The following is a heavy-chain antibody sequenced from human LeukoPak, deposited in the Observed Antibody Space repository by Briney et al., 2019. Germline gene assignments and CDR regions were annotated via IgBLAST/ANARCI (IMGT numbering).Heavy chain of an antibody. D-gene: IGHD2-2*02. Sequence: GGSLRLSCAASGFTFSSYWMGWVRQAPGKGLEWVANIKQDGSEKYYVDSVKGRFTISRDNAKNSLYLQMNSLRAEDTAVYYCARFPSPYCSSTSCYILGFDYWGQGTLVTVSS. CDR1: GFTFSSYW. J-gene: IGHJ4*02. CDR2: IKQDGSEK. CDR3: ARFPSPYCSSTSCYILGFDY. V-gene: IGHV3-7*01.